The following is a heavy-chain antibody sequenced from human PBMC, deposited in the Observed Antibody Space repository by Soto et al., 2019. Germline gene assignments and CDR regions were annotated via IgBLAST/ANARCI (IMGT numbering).Heavy chain of an antibody. V-gene: IGHV1-69*13. J-gene: IGHJ5*02. CDR3: ARGRGYSGYDNNWFDP. CDR1: GGTFSSYA. D-gene: IGHD5-12*01. Sequence: SVKVSCKASGGTFSSYAISWVRQAPGQGLEWMGGIIPIFGTANYAQKFQGRVTITADESTSTAYMELSSPRSEDTAVYYCARGRGYSGYDNNWFDPWGQGTLVTVSS. CDR2: IIPIFGTA.